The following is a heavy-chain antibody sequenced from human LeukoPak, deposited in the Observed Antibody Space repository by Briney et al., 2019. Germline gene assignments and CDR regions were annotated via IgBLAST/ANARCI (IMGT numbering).Heavy chain of an antibody. CDR2: INHSGSP. V-gene: IGHV4-34*01. Sequence: SETLSLTCAVYGGSFSGYYWSWIRQPPGKGLEWIGEINHSGSPNYHPSLKSRVTISVDTSKNQYSLKLSSVTAADTAVYYCARGWYSSSWYGYWGQGTLVTVSS. D-gene: IGHD6-13*01. CDR3: ARGWYSSSWYGY. J-gene: IGHJ4*02. CDR1: GGSFSGYY.